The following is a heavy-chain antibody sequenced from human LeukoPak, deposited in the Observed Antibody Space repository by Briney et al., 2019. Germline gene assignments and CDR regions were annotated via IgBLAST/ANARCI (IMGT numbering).Heavy chain of an antibody. CDR2: IRNDGSNQ. CDR3: AREAPLYYYDSSGYSRADDAFDI. D-gene: IGHD3-22*01. J-gene: IGHJ3*02. V-gene: IGHV3-30*02. Sequence: GGSLRLSCAASGFTFSRHGMHWVRQAPGKGLDWVAFIRNDGSNQYYADSVTGRFTISRDDSKNALNLQMNSLRREDTAVYYCAREAPLYYYDSSGYSRADDAFDIWGQGSMVTVSS. CDR1: GFTFSRHG.